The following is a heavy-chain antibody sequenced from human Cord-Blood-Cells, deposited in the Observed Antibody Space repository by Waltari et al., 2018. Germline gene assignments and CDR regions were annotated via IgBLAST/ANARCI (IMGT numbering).Heavy chain of an antibody. CDR1: GGSFSGYY. Sequence: QVQLQQWGAGLLKPSETLSLTCAVYGGSFSGYYWSWIRQPPGGGLEWIGEINHSGSTNYNPSLKSRVTISVDTSKNQFSLKLSSVTAADTAVYYCARGLGDILTGRSLDAFDIWGQGTMVTDSS. CDR3: ARGLGDILTGRSLDAFDI. CDR2: INHSGST. D-gene: IGHD3-9*01. J-gene: IGHJ3*02. V-gene: IGHV4-34*01.